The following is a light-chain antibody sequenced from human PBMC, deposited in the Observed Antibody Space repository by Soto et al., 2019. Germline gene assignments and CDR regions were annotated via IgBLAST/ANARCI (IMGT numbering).Light chain of an antibody. CDR2: AAS. CDR1: QGISSY. V-gene: IGKV1-9*01. J-gene: IGKJ1*01. Sequence: DIQMTQSPSTLSGSVGDRVTITCRASQGISSYLAWYQQKPGKAPKLLIYAASTLQSGVPSRFSGSGSGTDFTLTISRLEPEDYAVYYCQQYGHSLWTFGQGTKVDIK. CDR3: QQYGHSLWT.